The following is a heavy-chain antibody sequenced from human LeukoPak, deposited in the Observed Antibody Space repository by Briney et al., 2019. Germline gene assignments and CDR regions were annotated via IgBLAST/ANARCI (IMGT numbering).Heavy chain of an antibody. J-gene: IGHJ4*02. CDR1: GFTFSSYS. CDR3: AKDPSIVLMVYAPYDY. CDR2: ISSSSSYI. Sequence: GGSLRLSCAASGFTFSSYSMNWVRQAPGKGLEWVSSISSSSSYIYYADSVKGRFTISRDNSKNTLYLQMNSLRAEDTAVYYCAKDPSIVLMVYAPYDYWGQGTLVTVSS. V-gene: IGHV3-21*04. D-gene: IGHD2-8*01.